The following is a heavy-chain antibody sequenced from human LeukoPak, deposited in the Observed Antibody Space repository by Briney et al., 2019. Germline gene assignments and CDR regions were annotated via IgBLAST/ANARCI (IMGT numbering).Heavy chain of an antibody. J-gene: IGHJ5*02. CDR2: ISISSNYI. Sequence: GGSLRLSCAASGFTFSRYSMNWVRQAPGKGLEWVSSISISSNYIYYADSVKGRFTISRDNAKNSLYLQVNSLRAEDTAVYYCTKDRSRQQMWGSVKKWFDPWGQGTLVTVSS. V-gene: IGHV3-21*01. D-gene: IGHD6-13*01. CDR1: GFTFSRYS. CDR3: TKDRSRQQMWGSVKKWFDP.